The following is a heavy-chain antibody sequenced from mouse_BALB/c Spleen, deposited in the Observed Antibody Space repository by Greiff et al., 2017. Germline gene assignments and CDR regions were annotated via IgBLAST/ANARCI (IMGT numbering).Heavy chain of an antibody. J-gene: IGHJ3*01. CDR3: ARGGLAY. CDR2: IRNKANGYTT. Sequence: EVMLVESGVGLVQPGGSLRLSCATSGFTFTDYYMSWVRQPPGKALEWLGFIRNKANGYTTEYSASVKGRFTISRDNSQSILYLQMNTLRAEDSATYYCARGGLAYWGQGTLVTVSA. V-gene: IGHV7-3*02. CDR1: GFTFTDYY.